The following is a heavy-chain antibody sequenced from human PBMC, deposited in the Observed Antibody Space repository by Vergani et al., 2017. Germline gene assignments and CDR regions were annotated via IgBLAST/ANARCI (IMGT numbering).Heavy chain of an antibody. CDR1: GYSISRGYY. CDR2: VFHSGSA. J-gene: IGHJ4*02. V-gene: IGHV4-38-2*02. D-gene: IGHD6-13*01. CDR3: ARGSRAAGYSGPDS. Sequence: QVQLQESGPGLVKPSETLSLTCSVSGYSISRGYYWGWIRQPPGKGLEWIATVFHSGSAYYNPSLRRRVTISVETSKNQFSLTLSSVNATDTAVYYCARGSRAAGYSGPDSWGQGTRVTVSS.